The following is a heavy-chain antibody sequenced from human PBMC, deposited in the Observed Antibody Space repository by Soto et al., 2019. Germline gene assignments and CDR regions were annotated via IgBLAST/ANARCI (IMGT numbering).Heavy chain of an antibody. CDR1: GGYLSSGDCY. V-gene: IGHV4-30-4*01. D-gene: IGHD2-2*01. CDR3: ARGAAAAKVIFYYYYYGMDV. Sequence: SETLCVTCTVSGGYLSSGDCYWSWIRQPPGKGLEWIGYIYYSGSTYYNPSLKSRVTISVDTSKNQFSLKLSSVTAADTAVYYCARGAAAAKVIFYYYYYGMDVWGQGTTVTVSS. CDR2: IYYSGST. J-gene: IGHJ6*02.